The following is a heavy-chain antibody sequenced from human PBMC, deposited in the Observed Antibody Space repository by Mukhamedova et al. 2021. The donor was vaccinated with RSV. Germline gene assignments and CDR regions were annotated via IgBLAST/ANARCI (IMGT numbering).Heavy chain of an antibody. CDR2: ISWNGGSK. CDR3: VKEGGNHFSGSGTYSRSYGMDV. D-gene: IGHD3-10*01. V-gene: IGHV3-9*01. Sequence: GISWNGGSKGYADSVQGRFIISRDNAKTSLFLEMNSLRVEDTALYYCVKEGGNHFSGSGTYSRSYGMDVWGHGTKVTVSS. J-gene: IGHJ6*02.